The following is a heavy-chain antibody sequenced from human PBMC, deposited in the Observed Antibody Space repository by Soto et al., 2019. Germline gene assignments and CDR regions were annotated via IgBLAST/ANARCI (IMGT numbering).Heavy chain of an antibody. J-gene: IGHJ3*02. CDR3: ARELEGGVFDI. D-gene: IGHD2-8*02. Sequence: PSDTLSLTCTVSCGPVIDAYSYWTWIRQPPGKGLEWMGYLSYTGSTYYNPSLRNRASISVDESSNHLSLRLSSVTAADTAVYYCARELEGGVFDIWGRGTLVTVSS. CDR1: CGPVIDAYSY. CDR2: LSYTGST. V-gene: IGHV4-30-4*02.